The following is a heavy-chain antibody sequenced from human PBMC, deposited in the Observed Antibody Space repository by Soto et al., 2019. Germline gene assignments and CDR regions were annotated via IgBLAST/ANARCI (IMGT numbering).Heavy chain of an antibody. CDR3: ATDQVYYYGSGSYYRAGGYFDY. Sequence: ASVKVSCKVSGYTLTELSMHWVRQAPGKGLEWMGGFDPEDGETIYAQKFQGRVTMTEDTSTDTAYMELSSLRSEDTAVYYCATDQVYYYGSGSYYRAGGYFDYWGQGTLVTVS. CDR2: FDPEDGET. CDR1: GYTLTELS. J-gene: IGHJ4*02. V-gene: IGHV1-24*01. D-gene: IGHD3-10*01.